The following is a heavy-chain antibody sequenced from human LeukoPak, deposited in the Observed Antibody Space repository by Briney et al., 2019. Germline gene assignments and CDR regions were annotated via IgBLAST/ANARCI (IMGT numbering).Heavy chain of an antibody. CDR1: GVFISSDY. CDR2: IYYNGNT. CDR3: ARGGPSSRFFDL. Sequence: SETLSLTCSVLGVFISSDYWSWIRQPPGKGLEFIGYIYYNGNTNYNPSLKSRVTISVDTSKNQFSLKLSSVTAADTAVYYCARGGPSSRFFDLWGRGTLVTVSS. J-gene: IGHJ2*01. D-gene: IGHD3-10*01. V-gene: IGHV4-59*01.